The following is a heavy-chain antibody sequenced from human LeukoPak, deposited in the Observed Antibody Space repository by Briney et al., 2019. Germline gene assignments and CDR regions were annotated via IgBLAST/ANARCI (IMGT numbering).Heavy chain of an antibody. D-gene: IGHD3-3*01. CDR2: INSDGSST. CDR1: GFTFSSYW. Sequence: PGGSLRLSCAASGFTFSSYWMHWVRQAPGKGLVWVSRINSDGSSTNYADSVKGRFTISRDNAKNTLYLQMNSLRAEDTAVYYCARVLRFLEWLPIHAFDIWGQGTMVTVSS. J-gene: IGHJ3*02. V-gene: IGHV3-74*01. CDR3: ARVLRFLEWLPIHAFDI.